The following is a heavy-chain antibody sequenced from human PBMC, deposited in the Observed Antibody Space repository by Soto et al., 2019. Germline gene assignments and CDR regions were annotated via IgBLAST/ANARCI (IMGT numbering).Heavy chain of an antibody. CDR1: GFSFSSHA. V-gene: IGHV3-23*01. Sequence: VGSLRLSCVASGFSFSSHAMTWVRQAPGKGLEWVSVISAGSGNTYYAESVKGRFTVSRDNSKNTLWLQMDSLRVEDTGLCYCARQKIKSSTLYGSLDSWGDGTLVTVSS. D-gene: IGHD2-2*01. CDR3: ARQKIKSSTLYGSLDS. J-gene: IGHJ5*01. CDR2: ISAGSGNT.